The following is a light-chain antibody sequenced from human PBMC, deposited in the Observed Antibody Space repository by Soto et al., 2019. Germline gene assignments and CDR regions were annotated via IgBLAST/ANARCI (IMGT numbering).Light chain of an antibody. J-gene: IGKJ1*01. CDR1: QSTSTW. CDR3: QQYNTYSKT. Sequence: DIQMTQSPSTLSASVGDRVTITCRASQSTSTWLAWYQQRPGKAPKLLIFDASSLESGVPSRFSGSGSGTEFTLTISSLQSDDFATYFCQQYNTYSKTFGQGTKVDI. CDR2: DAS. V-gene: IGKV1-5*01.